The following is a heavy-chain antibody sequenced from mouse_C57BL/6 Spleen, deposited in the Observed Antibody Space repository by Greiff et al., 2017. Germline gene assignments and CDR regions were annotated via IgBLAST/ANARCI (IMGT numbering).Heavy chain of an antibody. D-gene: IGHD2-2*01. V-gene: IGHV1-80*01. CDR3: ARNYGYDGDYAMDY. CDR1: GYAFSSYW. CDR2: IYPGDGDT. Sequence: QVHVKQSGAELVKPGASVKISCKASGYAFSSYWMNWVKQRPGKGLEWIGQIYPGDGDTNYNGKFKGKATLTADKSSSTAYMQLSSLTSEDSAVYFCARNYGYDGDYAMDYWGQGTSVTVSS. J-gene: IGHJ4*01.